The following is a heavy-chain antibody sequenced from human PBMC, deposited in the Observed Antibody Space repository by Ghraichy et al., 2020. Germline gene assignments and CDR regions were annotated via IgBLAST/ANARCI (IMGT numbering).Heavy chain of an antibody. V-gene: IGHV4-34*01. CDR1: GGSFSDYY. CDR3: ARGGGSESYYTITPFDY. D-gene: IGHD3-10*01. CDR2: INHSGRT. J-gene: IGHJ4*02. Sequence: SETLSLTCTIYGGSFSDYYWSWIRQSPGKGLEWIGEINHSGRTTYNPSLKSRVTISIDTTKSQFSLKLTSVTAADTALYHCARGGGSESYYTITPFDYWGQGTQVTVSS.